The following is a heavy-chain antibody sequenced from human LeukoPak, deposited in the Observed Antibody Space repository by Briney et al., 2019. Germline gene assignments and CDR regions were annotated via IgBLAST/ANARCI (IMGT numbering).Heavy chain of an antibody. CDR2: MSGSGGMT. CDR1: GFTFSAYA. CDR3: ARATSETSVWSGYYISAFDI. D-gene: IGHD3-3*01. Sequence: PGGSLRLSCAVSGFTFSAYAMSWVRQAPGKGLEWVSAMSGSGGMTYYADSVKGRFTISRDNSKNTLYLQMNSLRAEDTAVYYCARATSETSVWSGYYISAFDIWGQGTMVTVSS. V-gene: IGHV3-23*01. J-gene: IGHJ3*02.